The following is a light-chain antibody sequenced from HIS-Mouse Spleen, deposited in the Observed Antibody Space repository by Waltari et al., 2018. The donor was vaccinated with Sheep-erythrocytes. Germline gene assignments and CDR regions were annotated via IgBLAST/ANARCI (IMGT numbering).Light chain of an antibody. J-gene: IGLJ3*02. CDR1: TGAVTSGHY. V-gene: IGLV7-46*01. CDR2: DTS. CDR3: GAPWV. Sequence: QAVVTQEPSLTVSPGGTVTLTCGSSTGAVTSGHYPYWFQQKPGQAPRTLIYDTSNKHSWTPARFSGSLLGGKAALTLSGAQPEDEAEYYSGAPWVFGGGTKLTVL.